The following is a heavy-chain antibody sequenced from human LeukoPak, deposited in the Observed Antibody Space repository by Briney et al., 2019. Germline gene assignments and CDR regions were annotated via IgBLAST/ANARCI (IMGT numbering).Heavy chain of an antibody. CDR1: GFIFSNYR. J-gene: IGHJ5*02. CDR2: ISSSISHR. CDR3: ARSRVGYGYCSSTSCYGWFDP. Sequence: GGSLRLSCVASGFIFSNYRMNWVRQAPGKGLEWVSSISSSISHRYYADSLKARFTISRDNAKNSLYLQMNSLRAEDTALYHCARSRVGYGYCSSTSCYGWFDPWGQGTLVTVSS. D-gene: IGHD2-2*03. V-gene: IGHV3-21*04.